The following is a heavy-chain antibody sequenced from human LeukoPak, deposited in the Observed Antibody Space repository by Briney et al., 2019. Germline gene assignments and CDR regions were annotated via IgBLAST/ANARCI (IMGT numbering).Heavy chain of an antibody. Sequence: ASVKVSCKASGYTFTGYYMHGVRQAAGQGLEWMGWINPNRGGTNYAQKFHGSVTMTRDTSISTAYMELSRLRSHDTAVYYCARQRGYSYAWGQGTLVTVSS. J-gene: IGHJ5*02. CDR3: ARQRGYSYA. D-gene: IGHD5-18*01. CDR2: INPNRGGT. V-gene: IGHV1-2*02. CDR1: GYTFTGYY.